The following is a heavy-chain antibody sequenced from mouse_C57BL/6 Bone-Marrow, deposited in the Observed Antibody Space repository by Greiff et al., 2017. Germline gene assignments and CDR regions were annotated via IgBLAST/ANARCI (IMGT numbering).Heavy chain of an antibody. CDR3: ARSGTGTRWYFDV. Sequence: QVQLQQSGAELVKPGASVKMSCKASGYTFTSYWITWVKQRPGQGLEWIGDIYPGSGSTNYNEKFKSKATLTVDTSSSTAYMQLSSLTSEDSAVYYCARSGTGTRWYFDVWGTGTTVTVSS. CDR2: IYPGSGST. J-gene: IGHJ1*03. V-gene: IGHV1-55*01. CDR1: GYTFTSYW. D-gene: IGHD4-1*01.